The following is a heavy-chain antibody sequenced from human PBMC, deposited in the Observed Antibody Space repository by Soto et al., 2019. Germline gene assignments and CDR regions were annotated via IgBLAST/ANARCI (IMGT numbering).Heavy chain of an antibody. CDR2: ISSSSSYI. J-gene: IGHJ4*02. CDR1: GFTFSSYS. CDR3: ASPTTVTGYFDY. V-gene: IGHV3-21*01. D-gene: IGHD4-17*01. Sequence: EVQLVESGGGLVKPGGSLRLSCAASGFTFSSYSMNWVRQAPGKGLEWVSSISSSSSYIYYADSVKGRFIISRDNAKNSLHLQMNSLRAEDTAVYYCASPTTVTGYFDYWGQGTLVTVSS.